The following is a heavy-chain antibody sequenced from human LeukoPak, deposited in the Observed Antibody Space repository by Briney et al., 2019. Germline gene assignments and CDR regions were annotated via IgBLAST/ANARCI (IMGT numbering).Heavy chain of an antibody. CDR3: ARGRYSSSPPDY. V-gene: IGHV1-18*01. CDR1: GYTFTSYG. Sequence: ASVKVSCKASGYTFTSYGVSWVRRAPGQGVEWMGWISAYNGNTNFAQKVQGRVTMTTDTSTNTAYMELRSLRSDDTAVYYCARGRYSSSPPDYWGQGTLVTVTS. D-gene: IGHD6-13*01. J-gene: IGHJ4*02. CDR2: ISAYNGNT.